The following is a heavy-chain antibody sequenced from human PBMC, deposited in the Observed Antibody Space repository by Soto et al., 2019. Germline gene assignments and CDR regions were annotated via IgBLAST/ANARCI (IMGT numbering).Heavy chain of an antibody. J-gene: IGHJ4*02. CDR2: ISAYNGNT. Sequence: KVSCKASGYTFTSYDINWVRQATGQGLEWMGWISAYNGNTHYAQKVRDRVTLTTDTSTNTAYMELRSLTSDDTAVYYCARDQESITDRILQYWGQGTRVTVSS. V-gene: IGHV1-18*01. CDR1: GYTFTSYD. CDR3: ARDQESITDRILQY. D-gene: IGHD3-10*01.